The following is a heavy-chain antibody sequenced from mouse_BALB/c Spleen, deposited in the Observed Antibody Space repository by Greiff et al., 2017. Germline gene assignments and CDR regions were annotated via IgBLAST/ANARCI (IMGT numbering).Heavy chain of an antibody. V-gene: IGHV2-6-7*01. CDR2: IWGDGST. CDR3: ARETITTVVAGAMDY. Sequence: VQLVESGPGLVAPSQSLSITCTVSGFSLTGYGVNWVRQPPGKGLEWLGMIWGDGSTDYNSALKSRLSISKDNSKSQVFLKMNSLQTDDTARYYCARETITTVVAGAMDYWGQGTSVTVSS. J-gene: IGHJ4*01. CDR1: GFSLTGYG. D-gene: IGHD1-1*01.